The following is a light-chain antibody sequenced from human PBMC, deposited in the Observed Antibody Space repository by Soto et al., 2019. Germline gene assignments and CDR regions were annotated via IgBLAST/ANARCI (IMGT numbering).Light chain of an antibody. J-gene: IGKJ3*01. CDR3: QQRSNWPGT. CDR2: DAS. Sequence: EIVLTQSPATLSLSPGERATLSCRDSQSVSSYLAWYQQKPGQAPRLLIYDASNRATGIPARFSGSGSGTDFTLTISSLEPEDFAVYYCQQRSNWPGTFGPGTKVDIK. CDR1: QSVSSY. V-gene: IGKV3-11*01.